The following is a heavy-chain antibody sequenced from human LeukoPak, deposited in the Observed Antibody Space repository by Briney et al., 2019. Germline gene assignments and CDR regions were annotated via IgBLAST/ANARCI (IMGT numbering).Heavy chain of an antibody. CDR2: ISKGGAST. Sequence: GGSLRLSCAASGFTFSSYAMSWVRQAPGKGLEWVSGISKGGASTYYAESVKGRFTISRDNSENTLYLQMNSLRAEDAAVYYRAKSAAYSTHWYNVEYFQQWGQGTLVTVSS. CDR3: AKSAAYSTHWYNVEYFQQ. V-gene: IGHV3-23*01. D-gene: IGHD6-13*01. J-gene: IGHJ1*01. CDR1: GFTFSSYA.